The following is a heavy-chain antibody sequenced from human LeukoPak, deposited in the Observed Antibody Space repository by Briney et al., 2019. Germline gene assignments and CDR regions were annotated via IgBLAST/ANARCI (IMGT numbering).Heavy chain of an antibody. J-gene: IGHJ4*02. D-gene: IGHD2-2*01. CDR3: ARSAQGCSSTSCPQQIDY. CDR2: IIPIFGTA. CDR1: GGTFSSYA. V-gene: IGHV1-69*13. Sequence: ASVKVSCKASGGTFSSYAISWVRQAPGQGLEWMGGIIPIFGTAHYAQKFQGRVTITADESTSTAYMELSSPRSEDTAVYYCARSAQGCSSTSCPQQIDYWGQGTLVTVSS.